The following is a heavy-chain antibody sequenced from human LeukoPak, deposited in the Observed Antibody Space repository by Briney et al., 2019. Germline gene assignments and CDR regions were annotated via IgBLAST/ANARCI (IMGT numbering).Heavy chain of an antibody. Sequence: SETLSLTCAVSGGSISSGGYSWSWIRQPPGKGLEWIGYIYHSGSTYYNPSLKSRVTISVDRSKNQFSLKLSSVTAADTAVYYCARVAAADPEGGYNWFDPWGQGTLVTVSS. J-gene: IGHJ5*02. V-gene: IGHV4-30-2*01. CDR1: GGSISSGGYS. CDR2: IYHSGST. D-gene: IGHD6-13*01. CDR3: ARVAAADPEGGYNWFDP.